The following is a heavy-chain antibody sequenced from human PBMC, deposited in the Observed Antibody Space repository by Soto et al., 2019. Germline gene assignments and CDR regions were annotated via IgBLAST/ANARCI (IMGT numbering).Heavy chain of an antibody. D-gene: IGHD3-22*01. CDR1: GGAIISGGYY. Sequence: SETLSLTCTVSGGAIISGGYYCICIRERPGKGLEWIGYIYYSGSTYYNPSLKSRVTISVDTSKNQFSLKLSSVTAADTAVYYCASGQGGYNGHFDYWGQGTLVTVSS. V-gene: IGHV4-31*03. CDR3: ASGQGGYNGHFDY. J-gene: IGHJ4*02. CDR2: IYYSGST.